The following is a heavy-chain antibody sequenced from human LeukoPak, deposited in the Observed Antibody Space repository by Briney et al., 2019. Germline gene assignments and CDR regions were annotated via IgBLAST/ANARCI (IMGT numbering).Heavy chain of an antibody. D-gene: IGHD3-9*01. CDR3: TRSYYDILTGYYLFDY. V-gene: IGHV3-49*04. Sequence: QPGGSLRLSCTASGFTFGDYAMSWVRQAPGKGLEWVGFIRSKTYGGTTEYAASVKGRFTISRDDSKSIAYLQMNSLKTEDTAVYYCTRSYYDILTGYYLFDYWGQGTLVTVSS. CDR1: GFTFGDYA. CDR2: IRSKTYGGTT. J-gene: IGHJ4*02.